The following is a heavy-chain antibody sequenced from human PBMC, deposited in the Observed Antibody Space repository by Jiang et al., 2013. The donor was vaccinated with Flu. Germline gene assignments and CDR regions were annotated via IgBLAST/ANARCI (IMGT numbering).Heavy chain of an antibody. J-gene: IGHJ4*02. V-gene: IGHV3-30-3*01. CDR2: ISYDGSNK. CDR3: AREAGYSYGYELTLDY. CDR1: GFTFDDYA. D-gene: IGHD5-18*01. Sequence: QLVESGGGLVQPGRSLRLSCAASGFTFDDYAMHWVRQAPGKGLEWVAVISYDGSNKYYADSVKGRFTISRDNSKNTLYLQMNSLRAEDTAVYYCAREAGYSYGYELTLDYWGQGTLVTVSS.